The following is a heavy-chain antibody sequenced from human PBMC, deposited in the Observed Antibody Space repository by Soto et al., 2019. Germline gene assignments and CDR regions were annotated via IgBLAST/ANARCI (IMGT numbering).Heavy chain of an antibody. V-gene: IGHV1-18*01. J-gene: IGHJ5*02. D-gene: IGHD1-26*01. Sequence: QVQLVQSGAEVKKPGASVKVSCKASGYTFINYGISWVRQAPGQGLEWMGWINTYNGNTNYAKKFQGRVTMTTDTSTSPAYLELRGTRSDDTAVYHSATDPVGPAWVDPWGKGTLVTVSS. CDR3: ATDPVGPAWVDP. CDR2: INTYNGNT. CDR1: GYTFINYG.